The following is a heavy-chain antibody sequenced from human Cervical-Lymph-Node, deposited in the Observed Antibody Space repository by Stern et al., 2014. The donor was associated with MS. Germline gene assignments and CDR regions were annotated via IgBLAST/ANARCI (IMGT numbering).Heavy chain of an antibody. CDR2: VSPYNGKT. J-gene: IGHJ4*02. CDR1: GFTFANYG. Sequence: QVQLVQSGTEVKEPGASVKVSCKTSGFTFANYGIVWVRQAPGQGLEWMGWVSPYNGKTNYEQTFQGRVTMTSETSPTTAYMELRSLRSDDTAIYFCARYDSGSADFWGQGTLVTVSS. D-gene: IGHD6-19*01. V-gene: IGHV1-18*04. CDR3: ARYDSGSADF.